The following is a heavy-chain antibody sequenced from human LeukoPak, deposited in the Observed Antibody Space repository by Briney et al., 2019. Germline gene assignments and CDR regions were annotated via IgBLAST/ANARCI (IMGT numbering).Heavy chain of an antibody. J-gene: IGHJ5*02. V-gene: IGHV4-61*02. CDR3: AREEYSSSSFIGRHRNNWFDP. CDR1: GGSISSASYY. D-gene: IGHD6-6*01. Sequence: SETLSLTCTVSGGSISSASYYWSWIRQPAGKGLQWIGRIYTSGTTYYNPSLKSRVTVSVDTSKNQFSLQLNSVTPEDTAVYYCAREEYSSSSFIGRHRNNWFDPWGQGTLVTVSS. CDR2: IYTSGTT.